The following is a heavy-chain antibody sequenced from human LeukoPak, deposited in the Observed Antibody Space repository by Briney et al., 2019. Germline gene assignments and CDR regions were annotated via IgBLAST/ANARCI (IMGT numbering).Heavy chain of an antibody. CDR1: GFTFSSYG. CDR2: IRYDGSNK. D-gene: IGHD3-10*01. CDR3: AKDGSQNYYGSGSYHDY. J-gene: IGHJ4*02. V-gene: IGHV3-30*02. Sequence: GGSLRLSCAASGFTFSSYGMHWVRQAPGKGLEWVAFIRYDGSNKYYADSMKGRFTISRDNSKNTLYLQMNSLRAEDTAVYYCAKDGSQNYYGSGSYHDYWGQGTLVTVSS.